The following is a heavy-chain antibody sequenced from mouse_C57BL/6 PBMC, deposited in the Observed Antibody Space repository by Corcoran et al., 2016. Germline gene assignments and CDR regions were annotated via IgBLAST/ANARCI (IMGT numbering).Heavy chain of an antibody. D-gene: IGHD1-1*01. Sequence: QVQLQQSGAELVKPGASVKLSCKASGYTFTEYTIHWVKQRSGQGLEWIGWFYPGSGSIKYNEKFKDKATLTADKSSSTVYMELSRLTSEDSAVYFCARHEAPFITTVVAHFDYWGQGTTLTVSS. CDR2: FYPGSGSI. J-gene: IGHJ2*01. CDR1: GYTFTEYT. CDR3: ARHEAPFITTVVAHFDY. V-gene: IGHV1-62-2*01.